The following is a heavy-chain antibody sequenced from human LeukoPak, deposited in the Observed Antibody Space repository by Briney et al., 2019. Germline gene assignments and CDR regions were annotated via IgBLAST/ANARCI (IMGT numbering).Heavy chain of an antibody. V-gene: IGHV1-2*02. CDR3: ARDRRLAVAGTGMDD. D-gene: IGHD6-19*01. CDR2: INPISGGT. J-gene: IGHJ4*02. Sequence: GASVKASCKPFRYIFTRYYMHSVSQAPGHRLEGMGGINPISGGTNYAQKFKGRVDMTRDTSISTGYMELSTLRPDDTGVYYCARDRRLAVAGTGMDDWGQGTLVTVSS. CDR1: RYIFTRYY.